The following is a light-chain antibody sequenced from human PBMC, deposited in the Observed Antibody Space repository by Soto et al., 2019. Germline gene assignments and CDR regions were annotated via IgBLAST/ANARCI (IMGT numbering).Light chain of an antibody. CDR1: SGSIASNY. CDR3: EAYANNSWV. CDR2: DDS. J-gene: IGLJ3*02. Sequence: NFMLTQPHSVSESPGKTVTMSCTRSSGSIASNYVQWFQLRPGSAPTTVMQDDSQRPSGVPDRFFGSIDRSSNSAFLTISGLQAEDEADFFCEAYANNSWVFGGGTKVTVL. V-gene: IGLV6-57*03.